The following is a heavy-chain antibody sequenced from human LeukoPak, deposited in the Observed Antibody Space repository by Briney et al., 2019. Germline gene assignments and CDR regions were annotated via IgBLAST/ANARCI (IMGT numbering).Heavy chain of an antibody. CDR1: GFTFSTFG. D-gene: IGHD5-18*01. J-gene: IGHJ5*02. V-gene: IGHV3-33*01. CDR2: IQSDGSKQ. Sequence: GGSLRLSCATAGFTFSTFGIHWVRQTPGKGREWAAAIQSDGSKQYYGDSGKGRFTISRDSSKNTVYPQMNSLRAEDTAVYYCARDVDTSSHSSQLDPWGQGTLVTVSS. CDR3: ARDVDTSSHSSQLDP.